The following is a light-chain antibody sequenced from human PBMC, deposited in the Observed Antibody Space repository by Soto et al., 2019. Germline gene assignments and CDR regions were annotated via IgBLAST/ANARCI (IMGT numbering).Light chain of an antibody. J-gene: IGKJ2*01. CDR3: QQYNNWPPYT. CDR2: GAS. CDR1: QSVSSN. Sequence: EIVMTQSPATLSVSPGERATLSCRASQSVSSNLAWYQQKPGQAPRLLIYGASTWATGIPARISGSGSGTEFTLTISSLQSEDFAVYYCQQYNNWPPYTFGQGTKLEIK. V-gene: IGKV3-15*01.